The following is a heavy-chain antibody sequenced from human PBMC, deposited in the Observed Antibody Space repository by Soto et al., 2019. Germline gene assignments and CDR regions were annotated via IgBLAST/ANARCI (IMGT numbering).Heavy chain of an antibody. CDR1: GGTFKNYA. Sequence: QVQLVQSGTEVKKPGSSVKVSCKASGGTFKNYAISWVRQAPGQGLEWMGGIIPIFGTPNSAQKFQGRFTITSDEPPTIAYMELISLASIETAVFYSATPHIEPRSDDYGASDLLPSYCQDVYGKATTGTVSS. CDR2: IIPIFGTP. V-gene: IGHV1-69*01. D-gene: IGHD4-17*01. CDR3: ATPHIEPRSDDYGASDLLPSYCQDV. J-gene: IGHJ6*03.